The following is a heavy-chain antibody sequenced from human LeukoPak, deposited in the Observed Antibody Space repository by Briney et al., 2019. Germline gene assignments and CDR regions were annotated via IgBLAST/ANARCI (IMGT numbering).Heavy chain of an antibody. CDR2: IYPGDSDT. J-gene: IGHJ4*02. CDR1: GYRFTNYW. CDR3: ARNTAMGFDY. D-gene: IGHD5-18*01. V-gene: IGHV5-51*01. Sequence: GESLKISCKGSGYRFTNYWIGWVRQMPGKGLEWMGIIYPGDSDTKYSPSFQGQVTISADKSVNTAYLQWSSLKAPDTAMYYCARNTAMGFDYWGQGTLVTVSS.